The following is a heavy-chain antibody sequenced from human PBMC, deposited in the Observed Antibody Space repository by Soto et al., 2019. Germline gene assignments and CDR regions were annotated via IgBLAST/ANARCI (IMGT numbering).Heavy chain of an antibody. Sequence: TLSLTCTVSGGSISSYYWSWIRQPPGKGLEWIGEIFQSGSTNYNPSLKSRVTISVDKSKNQFSLKLSSVTAADTAMYYCARRYGASFDYWGQGTLVTVSS. J-gene: IGHJ4*02. CDR2: IFQSGST. D-gene: IGHD4-17*01. CDR1: GGSISSYY. V-gene: IGHV4-59*12. CDR3: ARRYGASFDY.